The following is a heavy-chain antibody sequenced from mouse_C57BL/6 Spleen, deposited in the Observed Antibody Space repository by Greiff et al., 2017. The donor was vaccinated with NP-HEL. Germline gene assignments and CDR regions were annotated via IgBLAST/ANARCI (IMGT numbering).Heavy chain of an antibody. CDR3: ASDDGNSYYFDY. Sequence: QVQLQQPGAELVKPGASVKLSCKASGYTFTSYWMQWVKQRPGQGLEWIGEIDPSDSYTNYNQKFKGKATLTVDTSSSTAYMQLSSLTSEDSAVDYCASDDGNSYYFDYWGQGTTLTVSS. J-gene: IGHJ2*01. CDR2: IDPSDSYT. CDR1: GYTFTSYW. V-gene: IGHV1-50*01. D-gene: IGHD2-3*01.